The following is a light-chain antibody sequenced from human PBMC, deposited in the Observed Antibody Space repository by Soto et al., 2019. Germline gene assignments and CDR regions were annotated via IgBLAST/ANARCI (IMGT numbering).Light chain of an antibody. V-gene: IGKV1-39*01. CDR3: QQSYSTPVT. CDR2: AAS. J-gene: IGKJ4*01. Sequence: DIQMTQSPSSLSASVGDRVTITCRASQSTSSYLNWYQQKPGKAPKLLIYAASSLQSGVPSRFSGSGSGTDFTLTFSSLQPEDFATYYCQQSYSTPVTFGGGTKVEIK. CDR1: QSTSSY.